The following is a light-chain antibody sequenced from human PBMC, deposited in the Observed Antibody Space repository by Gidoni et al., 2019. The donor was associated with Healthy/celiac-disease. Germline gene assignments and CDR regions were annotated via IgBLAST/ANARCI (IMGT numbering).Light chain of an antibody. CDR1: KLGDKY. Sequence: SYELTQPPSVSVPPGQTASITCAGDKLGDKYACWYQQTPGQSPGLVIYQDSKRPSGLPERFSGSNSGNTATLTISGTQAMDEADYYCQAWDSSFVVFGGGTKLTVL. CDR3: QAWDSSFVV. V-gene: IGLV3-1*01. CDR2: QDS. J-gene: IGLJ2*01.